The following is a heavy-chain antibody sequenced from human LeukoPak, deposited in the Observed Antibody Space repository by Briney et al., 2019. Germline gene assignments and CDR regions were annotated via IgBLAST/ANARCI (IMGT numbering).Heavy chain of an antibody. CDR1: GFTFSSYG. CDR3: AKIPSIRYFDWLGAYYYGMDV. D-gene: IGHD3-9*01. CDR2: ISYDGSNK. Sequence: PGGSLRLSCAASGFTFSSYGMHWVRQAPGKGLEWVAVISYDGSNKYYADSVKGRFTISRDSSKNTLYLQMNSLRAEDTAVYYCAKIPSIRYFDWLGAYYYGMDVWGQGTMVTVSS. V-gene: IGHV3-30*18. J-gene: IGHJ6*02.